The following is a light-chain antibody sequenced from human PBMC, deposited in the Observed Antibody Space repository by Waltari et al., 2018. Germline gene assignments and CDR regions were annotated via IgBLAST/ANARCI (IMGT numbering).Light chain of an antibody. Sequence: QSGLTQPPSASATPGQRVTIPCSGGSPNIGSNPVNWYRQFPGTAPKLLIYTNSQRPSGVPDRCSGSKSGTSASLAISGLQSEDEADYYCAAWDDSLNGVFFGGGTKLTVL. CDR3: AAWDDSLNGVF. CDR2: TNS. CDR1: SPNIGSNP. J-gene: IGLJ2*01. V-gene: IGLV1-44*01.